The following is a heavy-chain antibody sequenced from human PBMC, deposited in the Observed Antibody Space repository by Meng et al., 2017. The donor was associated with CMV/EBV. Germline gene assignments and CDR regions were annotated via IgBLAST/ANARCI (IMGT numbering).Heavy chain of an antibody. Sequence: ESLKISCTVSGGSISSSSYYWGWIRQPPGKGLEWIGSIYYSGSTYYNPSLKSRVTISVDTSKNQFSLKLSSVTAADTAVYYCARDPISYGDYSSRYFDYWGQGTLVTVSS. J-gene: IGHJ4*02. CDR2: IYYSGST. CDR1: GGSISSSSYY. V-gene: IGHV4-39*07. CDR3: ARDPISYGDYSSRYFDY. D-gene: IGHD4-17*01.